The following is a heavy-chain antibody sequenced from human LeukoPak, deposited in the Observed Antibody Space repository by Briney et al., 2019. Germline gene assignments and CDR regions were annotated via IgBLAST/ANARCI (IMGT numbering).Heavy chain of an antibody. V-gene: IGHV3-66*01. CDR3: RNSGTGWSFDS. D-gene: IGHD6-19*01. J-gene: IGHJ4*02. CDR2: IYSGGST. Sequence: GGSLRLSCAASGFTVSSNYMSWVRQAPGKGLEWVSVIYSGGSTYYADSVKGRFTISRDNAKASLFLQMDSLSSEDTAVYSRRNSGTGWSFDSWGQGTLVIVSS. CDR1: GFTVSSNY.